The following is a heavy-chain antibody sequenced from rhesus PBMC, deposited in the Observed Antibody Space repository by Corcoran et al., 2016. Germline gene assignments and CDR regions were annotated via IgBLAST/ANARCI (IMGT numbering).Heavy chain of an antibody. CDR1: GFTFSNYW. CDR2: FKNKADGGTA. CDR3: TRVNSGSYYYAFDF. Sequence: EVQLVESGGGLVQPGGSLRLSCAASGFTFSNYWMSWVRQAPGKGLEWVGFFKNKADGGTAAYAESVKGRFTISRDDSKNTLYLQMNSLKTEDTAVYYCTRVNSGSYYYAFDFWGQGLRVTVSS. V-gene: IGHV3S11*01. D-gene: IGHD3-16*01. J-gene: IGHJ3*01.